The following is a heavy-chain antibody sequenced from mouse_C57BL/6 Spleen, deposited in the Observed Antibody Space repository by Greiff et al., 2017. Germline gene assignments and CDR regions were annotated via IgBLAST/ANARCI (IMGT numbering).Heavy chain of an antibody. CDR1: GYTFTSYG. J-gene: IGHJ1*03. Sequence: QVQLQQPGAELVKPGASVKLSCKASGYTFTSYGMHWVKQRPGQGLEWIGNINPSNGGTNYNEKFKSKATLTADKSSSTAYMQLSSLTSEDSAVYYCEGWNSGGADAHRYVEGWGTGATVTVST. D-gene: IGHD1-1*01. V-gene: IGHV1-53*01. CDR3: EGWNSGGADAHRYVEG. CDR2: INPSNGGT.